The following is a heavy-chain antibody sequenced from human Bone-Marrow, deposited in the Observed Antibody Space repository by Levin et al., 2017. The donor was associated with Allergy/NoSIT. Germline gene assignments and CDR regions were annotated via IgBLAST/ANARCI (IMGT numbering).Heavy chain of an antibody. Sequence: PGGSLRLSCAASGFKFDVYSMTWVRQAPGKGLEWLAYINYRSSHIYYDDSLKGRFVISRDNAKKSLFLQMSDLRVADTALYFCARATGSYSYRLDVWGPGTPVSVSS. D-gene: IGHD1-26*01. CDR3: ARATGSYSYRLDV. J-gene: IGHJ4*02. CDR1: GFKFDVYS. CDR2: INYRSSHI. V-gene: IGHV3-21*01.